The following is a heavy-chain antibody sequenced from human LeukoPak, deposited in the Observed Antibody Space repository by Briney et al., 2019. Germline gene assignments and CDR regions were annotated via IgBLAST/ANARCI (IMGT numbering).Heavy chain of an antibody. Sequence: PSGTLSLTCAVSGGSISSSNWWSWVRQPPGKGLEWIGEIYHSGSTNYNPSLKSRVTMSVDKSKNQFSLKLSSVTAADTAVYYCARVHTAMALYYFDYWGQGTLVTVSS. D-gene: IGHD5-18*01. V-gene: IGHV4-4*02. CDR1: GGSISSSNW. CDR3: ARVHTAMALYYFDY. J-gene: IGHJ4*02. CDR2: IYHSGST.